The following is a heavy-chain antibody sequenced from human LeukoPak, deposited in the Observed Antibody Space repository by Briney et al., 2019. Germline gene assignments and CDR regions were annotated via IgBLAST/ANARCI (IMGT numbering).Heavy chain of an antibody. Sequence: SETLSLTCAVYGGSFSGYYWSWIRQPPGKGLEWIGEINHSGSTDYNPSLKSRVTISVDTSKNQFSLKLSSVTAADTAVYYCARVTGYMIEDYFDYWGQGTLVTVSS. D-gene: IGHD3-22*01. V-gene: IGHV4-34*01. CDR1: GGSFSGYY. J-gene: IGHJ4*02. CDR3: ARVTGYMIEDYFDY. CDR2: INHSGST.